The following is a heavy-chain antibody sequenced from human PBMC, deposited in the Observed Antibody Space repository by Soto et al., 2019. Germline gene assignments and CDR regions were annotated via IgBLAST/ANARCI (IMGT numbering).Heavy chain of an antibody. CDR3: ARVGGNWNDEYFDY. J-gene: IGHJ4*02. D-gene: IGHD1-1*01. V-gene: IGHV1-8*01. Sequence: QVQLVQSGAEVKKPGASVKVSCKASGYTFSDHDINWVRQASGQGPEWLGWMNPNSGDTGYAQNFQGRVTMTRDTSKRTAYMELSSLRSEDTAVYYCARVGGNWNDEYFDYWGQGTLVTVSS. CDR2: MNPNSGDT. CDR1: GYTFSDHD.